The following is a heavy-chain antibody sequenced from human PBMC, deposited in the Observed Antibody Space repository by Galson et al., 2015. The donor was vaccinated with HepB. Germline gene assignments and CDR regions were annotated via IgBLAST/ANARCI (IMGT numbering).Heavy chain of an antibody. CDR2: IYTSGST. D-gene: IGHD4-17*01. V-gene: IGHV4-4*07. J-gene: IGHJ5*02. Sequence: ETLSLTCTVSGGSISSYYWSWIRQPAGKGLEWIGRIYTSGSTNYNPSLKSRVTMSVDTSKNQFSLKLSSVTAADTAVYYCARDHPRATVLKNWFDPWGQGTLVTVSS. CDR3: ARDHPRATVLKNWFDP. CDR1: GGSISSYY.